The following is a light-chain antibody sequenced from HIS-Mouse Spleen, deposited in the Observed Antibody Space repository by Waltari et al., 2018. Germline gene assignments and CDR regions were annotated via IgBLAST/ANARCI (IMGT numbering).Light chain of an antibody. CDR1: SSDVGGYNY. CDR3: SSYTSSRDVV. Sequence: QSALTQPASVSGSPGQSITISCTGTSSDVGGYNYVSWYQQHPGKAPKLMIYDVSNRPSVVSYRFSGSKSGNTTALTISGLQAEDEADYYCSSYTSSRDVVFGGGTKLTVL. V-gene: IGLV2-14*03. CDR2: DVS. J-gene: IGLJ2*01.